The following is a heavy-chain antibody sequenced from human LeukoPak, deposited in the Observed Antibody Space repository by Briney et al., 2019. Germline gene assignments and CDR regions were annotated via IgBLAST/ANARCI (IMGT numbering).Heavy chain of an antibody. D-gene: IGHD6-6*01. CDR3: ARGYSSSSGRPDY. CDR1: AGSINNYY. Sequence: SETLSLTCTVSAGSINNYYWTWIRQPPGKGLECIGYIYYDGSTNYNPSLNSRVTISVDTSKNPFSLKLSSVTAADTAVYYCARGYSSSSGRPDYWGQGTLVTVSS. J-gene: IGHJ4*02. V-gene: IGHV4-59*08. CDR2: IYYDGST.